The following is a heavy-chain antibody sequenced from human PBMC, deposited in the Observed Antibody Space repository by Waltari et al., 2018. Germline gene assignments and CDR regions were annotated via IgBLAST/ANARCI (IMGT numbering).Heavy chain of an antibody. V-gene: IGHV3-21*01. Sequence: EVQLVESGGGLVKPGGSLRLSCAASGFTFSSYSMNWVRQAPGKGLEWVSSISSSSRYIYYTDSVKGRFTISRDNAKNSLYLQMNSLRAEDTAVYYCGRDHGDYGDFDYWGQGTLVTVSS. CDR2: ISSSSRYI. D-gene: IGHD4-17*01. CDR3: GRDHGDYGDFDY. CDR1: GFTFSSYS. J-gene: IGHJ4*02.